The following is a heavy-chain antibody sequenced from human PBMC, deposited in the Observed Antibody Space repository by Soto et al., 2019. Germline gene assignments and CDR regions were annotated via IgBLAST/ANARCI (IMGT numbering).Heavy chain of an antibody. CDR2: IYYSGST. Sequence: SETLSLTCTVSGGSISSGGYYWSWIRQHPGKGLEWIGYIYYSGSTYYNPSLKSRVTISVDTSKNQFSLKLSSVTAADTAVYYCARVNPLGYCSSTSCYDPWFDPWGQGTLVTVSS. CDR3: ARVNPLGYCSSTSCYDPWFDP. CDR1: GGSISSGGYY. V-gene: IGHV4-31*03. D-gene: IGHD2-2*01. J-gene: IGHJ5*02.